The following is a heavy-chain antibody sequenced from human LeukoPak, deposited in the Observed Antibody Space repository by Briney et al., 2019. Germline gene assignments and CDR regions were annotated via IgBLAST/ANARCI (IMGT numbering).Heavy chain of an antibody. V-gene: IGHV3-23*01. CDR1: GFTFSNFG. Sequence: GGTLRLSCAASGFTFSNFGMNWVRQAPGKGLQWVSGIGPGGDNKYYADSLEGRFTISRDNSKNTVYLQMNSLRAEDTALYYCAQDISWYAFDIWGQGTMVTVSS. D-gene: IGHD3-3*02. CDR2: IGPGGDNK. CDR3: AQDISWYAFDI. J-gene: IGHJ3*02.